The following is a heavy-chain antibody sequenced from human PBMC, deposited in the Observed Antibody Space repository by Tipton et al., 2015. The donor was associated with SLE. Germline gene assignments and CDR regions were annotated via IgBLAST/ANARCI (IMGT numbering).Heavy chain of an antibody. CDR1: GFTFGDYA. CDR3: TRAPKVEKQWLRAFDI. V-gene: IGHV3-49*04. Sequence: SLRLSCTASGFTFGDYAMSWVRQAPGKGLEWVGFIRSKAYGGTTEYAASVKGRFTISRDDSKSIAYLQMNSLKTEDTAVYYCTRAPKVEKQWLRAFDIWGQGTMVTVSS. D-gene: IGHD6-19*01. J-gene: IGHJ3*02. CDR2: IRSKAYGGTT.